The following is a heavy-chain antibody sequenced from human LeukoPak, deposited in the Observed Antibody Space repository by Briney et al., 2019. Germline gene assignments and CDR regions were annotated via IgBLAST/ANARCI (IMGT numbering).Heavy chain of an antibody. J-gene: IGHJ4*02. D-gene: IGHD6-13*01. CDR3: TRHEWHSSSCHYDY. CDR2: IYYTGST. V-gene: IGHV4-39*01. CDR1: GGSITSSSYY. Sequence: PSETLSLTCTVYGGSITSSSYYWGWIRQPPGKGLEWIGSIYYTGSTYYNPSLKSRVTQSVDTSKNQFSLKLSSVTAADTAVYYCTRHEWHSSSCHYDYWGQGTLVTVSS.